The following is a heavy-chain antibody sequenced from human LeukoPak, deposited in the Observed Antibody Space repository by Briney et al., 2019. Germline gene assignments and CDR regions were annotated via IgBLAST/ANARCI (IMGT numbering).Heavy chain of an antibody. D-gene: IGHD6-13*01. CDR3: ARVPLIAAAGAYWYFDL. CDR2: IGTAGDT. CDR1: GFTFSSYD. Sequence: GGSLRLSCAASGFTFSSYDMHWGRQATGKGLEWVSAIGTAGDTYYPGSVKGRFTISRENAKNSLSLQMNSLRAGDTAVYYCARVPLIAAAGAYWYFDLWGRGTLVTVSS. V-gene: IGHV3-13*01. J-gene: IGHJ2*01.